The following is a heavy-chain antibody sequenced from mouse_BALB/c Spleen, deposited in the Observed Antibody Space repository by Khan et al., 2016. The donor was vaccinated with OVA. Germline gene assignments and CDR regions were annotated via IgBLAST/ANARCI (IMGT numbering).Heavy chain of an antibody. CDR1: GFSLTTYG. D-gene: IGHD2-4*01. J-gene: IGHJ3*01. Sequence: QVQLKQSGPGLVQPSQSLSITCTVSGFSLTTYGVHWVRKSPGKGLEWLGVIWSGGRTDYNAAFISRLSVSKDSFKSQVFFKMNSQQVNDTAIYYGARNYEYDEGLAYWGQGTLVTVSA. CDR3: ARNYEYDEGLAY. V-gene: IGHV2-2*02. CDR2: IWSGGRT.